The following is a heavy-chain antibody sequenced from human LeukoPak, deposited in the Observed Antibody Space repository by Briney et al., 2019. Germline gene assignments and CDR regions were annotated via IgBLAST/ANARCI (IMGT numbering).Heavy chain of an antibody. CDR2: IYYTGTST. CDR1: GGSISSTNHY. D-gene: IGHD6-13*01. Sequence: SQTLSLTCSVSGGSISSTNHYWSWVRQRPGEGLEWIGCIYYTGTSTHYNPSLKSRHSMSVDTSKNQVALKLTSMTAADTAVYYCARDPAGPGISTAGLFYYGMDVWGQGTTVTVS. J-gene: IGHJ6*02. CDR3: ARDPAGPGISTAGLFYYGMDV. V-gene: IGHV4-31*03.